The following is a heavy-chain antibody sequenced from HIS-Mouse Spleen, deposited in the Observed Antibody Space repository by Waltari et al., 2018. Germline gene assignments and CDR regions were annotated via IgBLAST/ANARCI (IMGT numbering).Heavy chain of an antibody. CDR1: GFTFRSYG. J-gene: IGHJ4*02. CDR3: AKDKHHAFDY. CDR2: ISYDGSNK. V-gene: IGHV3-30*18. Sequence: QVQLVESGGGVVQPGRSLRLSGAASGFTFRSYGLLWVRQAPGKGLEWVAVISYDGSNKYYADSVKGRFTISRDNSKNTLYLQMNSLRAEDTAVYYCAKDKHHAFDYWGQGTLVTVSS.